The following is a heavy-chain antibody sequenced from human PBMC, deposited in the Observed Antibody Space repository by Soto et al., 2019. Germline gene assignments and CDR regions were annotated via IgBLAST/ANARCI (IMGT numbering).Heavy chain of an antibody. CDR3: ARDYLRTTVPTRLFDY. V-gene: IGHV1-18*01. Sequence: ASVKVSCKASGYTFTSYGISWVRQAPGQGLEWMGWISAYNGNTNYAQKLQGRVTMTTDTSTSTAYMELRSLRSDDTAVYYCARDYLRTTVPTRLFDYWGQGTLVTVSS. CDR1: GYTFTSYG. D-gene: IGHD4-17*01. J-gene: IGHJ4*02. CDR2: ISAYNGNT.